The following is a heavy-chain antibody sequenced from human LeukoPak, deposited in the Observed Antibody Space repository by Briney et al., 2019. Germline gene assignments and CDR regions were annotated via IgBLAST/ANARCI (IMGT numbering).Heavy chain of an antibody. CDR1: GYAFSSYY. CDR3: ARVFHGGIQVAAGREDFDY. D-gene: IGHD6-13*01. CDR2: IIPSVGFT. V-gene: IGHV1-46*01. Sequence: PAASVKVSCKASGYAFSSYYVHWVRQAPGQGIEWMGMIIPSVGFTSYAQKFQGRVTMTRDMSTSTVYMELSSLRSEDTAVYYCARVFHGGIQVAAGREDFDYWGQGTLVTVSS. J-gene: IGHJ4*02.